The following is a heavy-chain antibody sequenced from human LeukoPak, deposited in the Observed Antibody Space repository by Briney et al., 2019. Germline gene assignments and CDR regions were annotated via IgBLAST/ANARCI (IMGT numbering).Heavy chain of an antibody. V-gene: IGHV3-7*01. CDR3: GRERPAYCSGGSCYVYY. CDR2: IKKDGSRK. CDR1: GFRFSNYW. J-gene: IGHJ4*02. Sequence: GGSLRLSCAASGFRFSNYWMRWVCETLGKGLGWVAKIKKDGSRKGYVDSVKGRFTISRDKAKNSLFLQMTSRRAKDRAVFYCGRERPAYCSGGSCYVYYWGQGTLVTVSS. D-gene: IGHD2-15*01.